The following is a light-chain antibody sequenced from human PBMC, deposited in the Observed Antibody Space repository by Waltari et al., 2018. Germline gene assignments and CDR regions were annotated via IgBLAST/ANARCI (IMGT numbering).Light chain of an antibody. CDR2: EVN. J-gene: IGLJ1*01. CDR3: SSYAGSNNYV. V-gene: IGLV2-8*01. Sequence: QSALTQPPSASGSPGQSVTISCTGTSSDVGGYNYVSWYQQHPGKAPKLMIYEVNKRPSGVPDRVSGSKSGNTASLTVSGLQTEDEADYYCSSYAGSNNYVCGTGTKVTVL. CDR1: SSDVGGYNY.